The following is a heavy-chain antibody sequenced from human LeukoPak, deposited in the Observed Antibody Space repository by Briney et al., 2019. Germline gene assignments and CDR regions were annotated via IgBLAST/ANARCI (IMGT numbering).Heavy chain of an antibody. CDR1: GFTFGSYG. V-gene: IGHV3-30*18. D-gene: IGHD2-15*01. J-gene: IGHJ3*01. CDR2: ISYDASNK. CDR3: AKSFHLGCGAFLSAFDL. Sequence: GGSLRLSCAASGFTFGSYGMHWVRQVPGKGLEWVAVISYDASNKHYVDSVKGRFTISRDNSENTLFLEMNSLRTEDTALYFCAKSFHLGCGAFLSAFDLWGQGTMVTISS.